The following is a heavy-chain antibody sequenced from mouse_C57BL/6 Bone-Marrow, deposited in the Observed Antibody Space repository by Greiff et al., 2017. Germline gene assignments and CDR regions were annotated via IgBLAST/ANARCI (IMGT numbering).Heavy chain of an antibody. CDR3: ARWGLYDGYYVGAMDY. CDR1: GYTFTSYW. Sequence: VQLKQPGAELVRPGSSVKLSCKASGYTFTSYWMHWVKQRPIQGLEWIGNIDPSDSETHYNQKFKDKATLTVDKSSSTAYMQLSSLTSEDSAVYYCARWGLYDGYYVGAMDYWGQGTSVTVSS. D-gene: IGHD2-3*01. CDR2: IDPSDSET. J-gene: IGHJ4*01. V-gene: IGHV1-52*01.